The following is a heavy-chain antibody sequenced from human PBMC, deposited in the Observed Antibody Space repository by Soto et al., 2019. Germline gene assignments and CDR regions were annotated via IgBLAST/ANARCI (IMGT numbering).Heavy chain of an antibody. CDR3: ARANPAGPAAIGPIDY. CDR2: IWYDGSIK. V-gene: IGHV3-33*01. J-gene: IGHJ4*02. D-gene: IGHD2-2*02. CDR1: GFTFSSYG. Sequence: QVQLVESGGGVVQPGRSLRLSCAASGFTFSSYGMHWVRQAPGKGLEWVAVIWYDGSIKYYADSVKGRFTISRDNSKNTLYLQMNSLRAEDTAVYYCARANPAGPAAIGPIDYWGQGTLVTVSS.